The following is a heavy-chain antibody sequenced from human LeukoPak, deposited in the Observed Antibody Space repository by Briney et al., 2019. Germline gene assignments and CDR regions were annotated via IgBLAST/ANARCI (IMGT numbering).Heavy chain of an antibody. Sequence: PGGSLRLSCAASGFTFSSYSMNWVRQAPGKGLEWVSSISSSSGYIYYADSVKGRFTISRDNAKNSLYLQMNSLRAEDTAVYYCARNTVTKFDYWGQGTLVTVSS. CDR3: ARNTVTKFDY. CDR2: ISSSSGYI. V-gene: IGHV3-21*01. J-gene: IGHJ4*02. CDR1: GFTFSSYS. D-gene: IGHD4-17*01.